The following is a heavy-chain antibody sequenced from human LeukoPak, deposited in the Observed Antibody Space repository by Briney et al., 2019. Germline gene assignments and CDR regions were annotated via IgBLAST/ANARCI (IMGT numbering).Heavy chain of an antibody. D-gene: IGHD5-18*01. CDR2: INHSGST. CDR3: ARGKYRRYRQLTYYFDY. Sequence: PSETLSLTCAVYGGSFSGYYWSWIRQPPGKGLEWIGEINHSGSTNYNPSLKSRVTISVDTSKNQFSLKLSSVTAADTAVYYCARGKYRRYRQLTYYFDYWGQGTLVTVSS. J-gene: IGHJ4*02. CDR1: GGSFSGYY. V-gene: IGHV4-34*01.